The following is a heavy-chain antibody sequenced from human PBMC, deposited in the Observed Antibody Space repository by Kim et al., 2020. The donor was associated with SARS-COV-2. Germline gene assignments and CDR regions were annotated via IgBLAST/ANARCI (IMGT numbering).Heavy chain of an antibody. CDR1: GFTFSNAW. CDR3: TTGLIVAAATGDY. J-gene: IGHJ4*02. Sequence: GGSLRFSCAASGFTFSNAWMSWVRQAPGKGLEWVGRIKSKTDGGNTDYAAPVKGRFTISRDDSKYTLYLQMNSLKTEDTAVYYCTTGLIVAAATGDYWGQGTLVTVSS. D-gene: IGHD6-13*01. V-gene: IGHV3-15*01. CDR2: IKSKTDGGNT.